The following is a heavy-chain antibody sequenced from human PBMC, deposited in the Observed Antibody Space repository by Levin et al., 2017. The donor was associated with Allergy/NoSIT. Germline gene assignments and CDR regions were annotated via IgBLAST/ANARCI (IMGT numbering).Heavy chain of an antibody. D-gene: IGHD6-25*01. CDR3: ARLSAGNDWFDP. CDR1: GGSISSYY. CDR2: IYYSGST. J-gene: IGHJ5*02. Sequence: SETLSLTCTVSGGSISSYYWSWIRQPPGKGLEWIGYIYYSGSTNYNPSLKSRVTISVDTSKNQFSLKLSSVTAADTAVYYCARLSAGNDWFDPWGQGTLVTVSS. V-gene: IGHV4-59*08.